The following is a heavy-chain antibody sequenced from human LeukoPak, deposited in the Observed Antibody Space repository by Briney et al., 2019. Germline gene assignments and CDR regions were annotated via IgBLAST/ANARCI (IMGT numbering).Heavy chain of an antibody. D-gene: IGHD3-10*01. V-gene: IGHV4-59*12. CDR2: IHYTGST. Sequence: SETLSLTCTVSGGPISDYYWSWIRQPPGKALEWIGYIHYTGSTNYNPALKSRVTISGDASKSQLFLKLSSVTAADTAVYYCAGTRIIWFGESRATLDYWGQGTQVTVSS. CDR3: AGTRIIWFGESRATLDY. J-gene: IGHJ4*02. CDR1: GGPISDYY.